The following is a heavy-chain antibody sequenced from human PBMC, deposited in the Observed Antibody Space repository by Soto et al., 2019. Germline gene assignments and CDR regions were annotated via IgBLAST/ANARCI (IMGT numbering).Heavy chain of an antibody. Sequence: AETLSLTCTVSGGSISSYYCSWSRQPPGKGLEWSGYIYYNGNTNYNPSLKSRVTISVDTSKNQFSLKLSSVTAADTAVYYCAKFRGVDKAMFFDYWGQGTLVTVSS. CDR1: GGSISSYY. CDR2: IYYNGNT. J-gene: IGHJ4*02. CDR3: AKFRGVDKAMFFDY. V-gene: IGHV4-59*08. D-gene: IGHD5-18*01.